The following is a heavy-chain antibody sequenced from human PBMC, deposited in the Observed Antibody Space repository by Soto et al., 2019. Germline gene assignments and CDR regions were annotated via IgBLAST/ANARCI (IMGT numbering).Heavy chain of an antibody. J-gene: IGHJ6*02. CDR3: ASSGYCSSTSCSDYYYYYGMDV. V-gene: IGHV1-18*01. CDR2: ISAYNGNT. CDR1: GYTFTSYG. D-gene: IGHD2-2*01. Sequence: ASVKVSCKASGYTFTSYGISWVGQAPGQGLEWMGWISAYNGNTNYAQKLQGRVTMTTDTSTSTAYMELRSLRSDDTAVYYCASSGYCSSTSCSDYYYYYGMDVWGQATTVTSP.